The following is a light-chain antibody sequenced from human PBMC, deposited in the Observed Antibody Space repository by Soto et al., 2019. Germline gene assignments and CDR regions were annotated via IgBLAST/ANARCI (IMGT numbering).Light chain of an antibody. CDR2: AAS. Sequence: DIQMTQSPSSLSASVGDRVTITCRASQGISNYLAWYQQKPGKVPKLLIYAASTLQSEVPSRFSGSGSGTDFTLTSSSLQPEDVATYYCQKYNSAPLTFGPGTKVDIK. CDR1: QGISNY. J-gene: IGKJ3*01. CDR3: QKYNSAPLT. V-gene: IGKV1-27*01.